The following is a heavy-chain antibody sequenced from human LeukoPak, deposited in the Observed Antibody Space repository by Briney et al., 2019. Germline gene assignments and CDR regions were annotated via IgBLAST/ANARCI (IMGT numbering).Heavy chain of an antibody. D-gene: IGHD2-15*01. V-gene: IGHV4-34*01. CDR3: AVRGYCSGGSCYRYFDL. Sequence: SETLSLTCAVYGGSFSGYYWSWIRQPPGKGLEWIGEINHSGSTNYNPSLKSRVTISVDTSKNQFSLKLSSVTAADTAVYYCAVRGYCSGGSCYRYFDLWGRGTLVTVSS. CDR1: GGSFSGYY. J-gene: IGHJ2*01. CDR2: INHSGST.